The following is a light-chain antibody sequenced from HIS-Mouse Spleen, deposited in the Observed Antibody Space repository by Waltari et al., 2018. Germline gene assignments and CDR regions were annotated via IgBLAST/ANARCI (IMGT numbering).Light chain of an antibody. V-gene: IGKV1-39*01. J-gene: IGKJ3*01. Sequence: DIQMPQSPSSLSASVVNSVTITCRASQSISSYLNWYQQKPGKDPNLLIYAASSLQSGVPSRFSGSGSGTEFTLTISSLQPEDFATYYCQQSYSTPCTFGPGTKVDIK. CDR2: AAS. CDR3: QQSYSTPCT. CDR1: QSISSY.